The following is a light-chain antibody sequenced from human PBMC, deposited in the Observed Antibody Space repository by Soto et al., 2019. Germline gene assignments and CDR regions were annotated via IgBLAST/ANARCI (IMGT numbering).Light chain of an antibody. CDR3: QQSYSTPRT. Sequence: DIQMTQSPSSLSASVGDRVTITCRASQSISSYLNWYQQKPGKAPKLLIYAASSLQSGVPSRFSGSGSGTDFTRTISSLQPEDFATYYCQQSYSTPRTFXQGTRADIK. V-gene: IGKV1-39*01. CDR1: QSISSY. J-gene: IGKJ1*01. CDR2: AAS.